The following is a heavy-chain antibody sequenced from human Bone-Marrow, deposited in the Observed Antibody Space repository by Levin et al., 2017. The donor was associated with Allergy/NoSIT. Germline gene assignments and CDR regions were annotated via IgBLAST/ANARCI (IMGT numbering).Heavy chain of an antibody. D-gene: IGHD3-9*01. V-gene: IGHV3-53*01. Sequence: SGGSLRLSCAASGFTVSSDYVSWVRQAPGKGLEWVAVIYRSGTTNYADSVKGRFTISRDNSENTLYLQMNSLTVDDTAVYYCARDMKTGDILTRFDPWGQGTLVTVSS. CDR3: ARDMKTGDILTRFDP. J-gene: IGHJ5*02. CDR2: IYRSGTT. CDR1: GFTVSSDY.